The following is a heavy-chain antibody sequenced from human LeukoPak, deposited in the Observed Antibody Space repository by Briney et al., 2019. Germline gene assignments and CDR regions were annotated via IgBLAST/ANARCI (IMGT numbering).Heavy chain of an antibody. CDR3: ATDYGDYEPIDY. CDR1: GVTLSNYA. J-gene: IGHJ4*02. V-gene: IGHV3-30*04. CDR2: ISFDGTNK. D-gene: IGHD4-17*01. Sequence: GGSLRLSCTASGVTLSNYAMHWVRRPPGRGLQWVAVISFDGTNKYYGDSVEGRFSVSRDNSKNTLYLQMNSLRPDDTAMYYCATDYGDYEPIDYWGQGTLVTVSS.